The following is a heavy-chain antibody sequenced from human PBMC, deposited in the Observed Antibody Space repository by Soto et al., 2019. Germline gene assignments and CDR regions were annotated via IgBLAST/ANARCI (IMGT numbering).Heavy chain of an antibody. CDR3: ARRAF. J-gene: IGHJ6*02. V-gene: IGHV3-48*01. CDR2: ITTSSSTI. CDR1: GFTFSTYS. Sequence: EVQLVESGGGLVQPGGSLRLSCAASGFTFSTYSMNWVRQAPGKGLAWISYITTSSSTIYYADSVKGRFTISRDNAKNSLYLQMNSRRVEDTAGYYCARRAFWGQGTTVTVS.